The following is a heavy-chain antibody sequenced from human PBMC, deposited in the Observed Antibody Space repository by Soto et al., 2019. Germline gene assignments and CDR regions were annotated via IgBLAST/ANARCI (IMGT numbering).Heavy chain of an antibody. CDR2: MNPNSGNT. Sequence: ASVKVSCKASGYTFTSYEINWVRQATGQGLEWMGWMNPNSGNTGYAQKFQGRVTMTRNTSMSTAYMELSSLRSEDTAVYYCARDQTRDILLTAKTYTWFDPWGQGTLVTVSS. J-gene: IGHJ5*02. CDR3: ARDQTRDILLTAKTYTWFDP. V-gene: IGHV1-8*01. CDR1: GYTFTSYE. D-gene: IGHD2-8*01.